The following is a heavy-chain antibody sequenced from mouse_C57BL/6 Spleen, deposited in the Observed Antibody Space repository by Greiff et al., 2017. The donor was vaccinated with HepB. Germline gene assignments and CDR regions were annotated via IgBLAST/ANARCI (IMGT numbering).Heavy chain of an antibody. D-gene: IGHD2-4*01. CDR3: ARGRMITYYFDY. CDR1: GYTFTSYW. J-gene: IGHJ2*01. V-gene: IGHV1-64*01. CDR2: IHPNSGST. Sequence: QVQLQQPGAELVKPGASVKLSSKASGYTFTSYWMHWVKQRPGQGLEWIGMIHPNSGSTNYNEKFKSKATLTVDKSSSTAYMQLSSLTSEDSAVYYCARGRMITYYFDYWGQGTTLTVSS.